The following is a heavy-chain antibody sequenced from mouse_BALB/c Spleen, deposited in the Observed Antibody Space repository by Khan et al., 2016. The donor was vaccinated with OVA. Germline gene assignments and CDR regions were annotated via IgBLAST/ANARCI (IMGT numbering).Heavy chain of an antibody. D-gene: IGHD2-10*01. CDR2: ISYSGST. J-gene: IGHJ2*01. CDR3: AGTSYYGNYYLDY. V-gene: IGHV3-8*02. CDR1: GDSITSGY. Sequence: EVQLQASGPSLVKPSQTLSLTCSVTGDSITSGYWNWIRKFPGNKLEYMGYISYSGSTYYNPSLKSRLSITRDTSKNQHYLQLNSMTTEDSATYYCAGTSYYGNYYLDYWGQGTTLTVSS.